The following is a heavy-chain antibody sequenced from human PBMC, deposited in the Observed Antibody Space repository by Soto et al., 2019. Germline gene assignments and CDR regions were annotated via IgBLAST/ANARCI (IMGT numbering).Heavy chain of an antibody. J-gene: IGHJ6*02. D-gene: IGHD3-10*01. Sequence: QPGGSLRLSCAASGFTFSSYAMSWVRQAPGKGLEWVSAISGSGGSTYYADSVKGRFTISRDNSKNTLYLQMNSLRAEDTAVYFCSNFGVTSNETPNYYYYCMDVWGQGTTVTVSS. CDR3: SNFGVTSNETPNYYYYCMDV. V-gene: IGHV3-23*01. CDR1: GFTFSSYA. CDR2: ISGSGGST.